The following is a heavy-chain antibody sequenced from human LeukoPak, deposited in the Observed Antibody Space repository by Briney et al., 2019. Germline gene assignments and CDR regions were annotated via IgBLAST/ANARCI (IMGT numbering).Heavy chain of an antibody. V-gene: IGHV5-51*01. Sequence: GASLKISCKGSGYSFTSYWIGWVRPLPGKGLEWMGIIYPGDSDTRYSPSFQGQVTISADQSISTAYLQGSSLKASDTAMYYCARRTGTTVGVDYWGQGTLVTVSS. J-gene: IGHJ4*02. CDR1: GYSFTSYW. D-gene: IGHD1-7*01. CDR3: ARRTGTTVGVDY. CDR2: IYPGDSDT.